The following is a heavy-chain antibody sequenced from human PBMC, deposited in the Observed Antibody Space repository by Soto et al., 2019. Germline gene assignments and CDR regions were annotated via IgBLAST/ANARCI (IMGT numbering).Heavy chain of an antibody. CDR3: ARDLAYSSSSNYYYYGMDV. CDR1: GFTVSSNY. J-gene: IGHJ6*02. Sequence: PGGSLRLSCAASGFTVSSNYMSWVRQAPGKGLEWVSVIYSGGSTYYADSVKGRFTISRDNSKNTLYLQMNSLRAEDTAVYYCARDLAYSSSSNYYYYGMDVWGQGTTVTVS. V-gene: IGHV3-53*01. CDR2: IYSGGST. D-gene: IGHD6-6*01.